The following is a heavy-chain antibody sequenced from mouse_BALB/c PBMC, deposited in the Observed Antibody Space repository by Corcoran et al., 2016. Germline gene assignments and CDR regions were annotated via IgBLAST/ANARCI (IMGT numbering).Heavy chain of an antibody. D-gene: IGHD4-1*01. Sequence: EVQLQQSGPELVKPGASVKLSCKASGYTFTSYVMHWVKQKPGQGLEWIGWIYTYNDGIKYNEKFKDKATLTSDKSSSTAYMELRRLTSEDSAVYSCARKRNTGERGFAYWGQGTLVTVSA. V-gene: IGHV1S136*01. CDR1: GYTFTSYV. CDR3: ARKRNTGERGFAY. CDR2: IYTYNDGI. J-gene: IGHJ3*01.